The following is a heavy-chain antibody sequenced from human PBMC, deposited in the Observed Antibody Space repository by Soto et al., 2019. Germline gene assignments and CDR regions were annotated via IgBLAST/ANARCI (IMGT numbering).Heavy chain of an antibody. D-gene: IGHD3-3*01. J-gene: IGHJ4*02. V-gene: IGHV4-31*03. CDR3: ARGSWGYDFWSGYYGGGCDY. Sequence: QVQLQESGPGLAKPSQTLSLTCTVSGGSISSGGYYWSWIRQHPGKGLEWIGYIYYSGSTYYNPSLKSRVTISVDTSKNQFSLKLSSVTAADTAVYYCARGSWGYDFWSGYYGGGCDYWGQGTLVTVSS. CDR1: GGSISSGGYY. CDR2: IYYSGST.